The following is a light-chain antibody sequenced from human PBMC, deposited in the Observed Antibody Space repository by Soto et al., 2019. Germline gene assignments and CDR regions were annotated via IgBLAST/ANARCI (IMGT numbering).Light chain of an antibody. CDR2: GAS. J-gene: IGKJ1*01. CDR3: QHYNTWPWT. V-gene: IGKV3-15*01. Sequence: ETVMTQSPATLSVSPGERATLSCWASQSVNSNLAWYQQKLGQAPRVLIYGASTRATGIPARFSGSGSETEFILTISSLQSEDSATYYCQHYNTWPWTFGQGTKVDI. CDR1: QSVNSN.